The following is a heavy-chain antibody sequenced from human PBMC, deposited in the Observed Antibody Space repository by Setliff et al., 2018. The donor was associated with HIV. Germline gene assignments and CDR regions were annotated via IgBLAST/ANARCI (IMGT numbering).Heavy chain of an antibody. J-gene: IGHJ4*02. V-gene: IGHV4-39*07. Sequence: PSETLSLTCTVSGASIKRGTYYWGWIRQAPGKGLEWIGSVDNSGSTDYNPSLKGRVTISVDTSKNQFSLKLSSVTAADTAVYYCARDQRLSYWGQGTLVTVSS. CDR2: VDNSGST. CDR1: GASIKRGTYY. CDR3: ARDQRLSY.